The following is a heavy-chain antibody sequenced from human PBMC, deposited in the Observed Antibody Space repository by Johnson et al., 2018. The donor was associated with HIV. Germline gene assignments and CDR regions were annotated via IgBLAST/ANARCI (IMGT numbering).Heavy chain of an antibody. CDR1: GFTFSSFA. CDR2: ISYDGTNK. Sequence: QMLLVESGGGVVQPGGSLRLSCAASGFTFSSFAMHWVRQAPGKGLEWVAFISYDGTNKYFTDSVRGRFTISRDNSRNTLFLQMNSLRAEDTAVYYCTTDRWVTLLDRDAFDIWGQGTMVTVSS. J-gene: IGHJ3*02. V-gene: IGHV3-30-3*02. CDR3: TTDRWVTLLDRDAFDI. D-gene: IGHD2-21*02.